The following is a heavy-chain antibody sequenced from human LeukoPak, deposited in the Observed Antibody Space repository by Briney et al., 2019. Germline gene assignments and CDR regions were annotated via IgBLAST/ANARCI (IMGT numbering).Heavy chain of an antibody. Sequence: GGSLRFSCAASGFSFSSYSMNWVRQAPGKGLEWVSSISSSSSYIYYADSVKGRFTISRDNAKNSLYLQMNSLRAEDTAVYYCARDLGVKDYYDSSGYYPEAFQHWGQGTLVTVSS. J-gene: IGHJ1*01. V-gene: IGHV3-21*01. CDR2: ISSSSSYI. D-gene: IGHD3-22*01. CDR3: ARDLGVKDYYDSSGYYPEAFQH. CDR1: GFSFSSYS.